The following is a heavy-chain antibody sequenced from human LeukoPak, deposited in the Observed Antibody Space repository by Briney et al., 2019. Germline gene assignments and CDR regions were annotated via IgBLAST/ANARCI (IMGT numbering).Heavy chain of an antibody. CDR3: ARYFIMGDDQGWFDP. J-gene: IGHJ5*02. CDR2: INPKSGGT. D-gene: IGHD3-16*01. Sequence: GASVKVSCKASGYTFSDYVIHWVRQAPGQGLECMGWINPKSGGTNYVQKFQGRVTMTRDTSINTVYMELSSLNSDDTPMYYCARYFIMGDDQGWFDPWGQGTLVTVSS. CDR1: GYTFSDYV. V-gene: IGHV1-2*02.